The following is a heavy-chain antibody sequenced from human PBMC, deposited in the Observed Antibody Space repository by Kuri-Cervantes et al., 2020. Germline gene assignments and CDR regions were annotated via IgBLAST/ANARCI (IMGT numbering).Heavy chain of an antibody. V-gene: IGHV3-21*01. CDR1: GFSFSSYS. J-gene: IGHJ4*02. CDR3: ASAFSGYGPNY. CDR2: INSSSSYI. D-gene: IGHD5-12*01. Sequence: GESLKISCAASGFSFSSYSMNWVRQAPGKGLEWVASINSSSSYIYYADSVKGRFTISRDNAKDSLYLQMNSLSDDDTGVYYCASAFSGYGPNYWGQGTLVTVSS.